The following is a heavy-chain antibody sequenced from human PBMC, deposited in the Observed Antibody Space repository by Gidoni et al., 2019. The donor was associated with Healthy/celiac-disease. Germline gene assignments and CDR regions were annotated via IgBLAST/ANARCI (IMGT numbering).Heavy chain of an antibody. V-gene: IGHV4-59*08. J-gene: IGHJ3*02. CDR1: GGSIRSYY. Sequence: QVQLQESGPGLVKPSETLSLTCTVSGGSIRSYYWSWIRQPPGKGLEWSGYIYDSGSTNYNPSLKSRVTISVDTSKNQFSLKLSSVTAADTAVYYCARLDYGDFRAFDIWGQGTMVTVSS. CDR2: IYDSGST. D-gene: IGHD4-17*01. CDR3: ARLDYGDFRAFDI.